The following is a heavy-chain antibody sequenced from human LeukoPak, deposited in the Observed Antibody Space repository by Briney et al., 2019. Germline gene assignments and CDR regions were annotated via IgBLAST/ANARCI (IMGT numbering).Heavy chain of an antibody. D-gene: IGHD3-3*01. CDR3: ARGNDFWSGFRTYYFDY. CDR1: GGSISSYY. V-gene: IGHV4-4*07. CDR2: NYTSGST. J-gene: IGHJ4*02. Sequence: SETLSLTCTVSGGSISSYYWSWIRQPAGKGLEWIGRNYTSGSTNYNPSLKSRVTMSVDTSKNQFSLKLSSVTAADTAVYYCARGNDFWSGFRTYYFDYWGQGTLVTVSS.